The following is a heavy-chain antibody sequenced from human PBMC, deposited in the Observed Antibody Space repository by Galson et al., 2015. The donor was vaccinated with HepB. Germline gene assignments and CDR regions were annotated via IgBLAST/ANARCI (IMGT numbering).Heavy chain of an antibody. D-gene: IGHD3-10*01. CDR3: ARDVGSVHLSMDV. V-gene: IGHV3-21*01. J-gene: IGHJ6*02. CDR1: GFTFSSYS. Sequence: SLRLSCAASGFTFSSYSMNWVRQAPGKGLEWVSSISSSSSYIYYADSVKGRFTISRDNAKNSLYLQMNSLRAEDTAVYYCARDVGSVHLSMDVWGQGTTVTVSS. CDR2: ISSSSSYI.